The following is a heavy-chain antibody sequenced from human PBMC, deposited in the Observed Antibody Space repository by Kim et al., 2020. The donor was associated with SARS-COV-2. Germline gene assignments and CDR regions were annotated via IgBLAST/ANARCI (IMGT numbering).Heavy chain of an antibody. CDR2: IYYSGST. CDR1: GGSISSSSYY. V-gene: IGHV4-39*01. J-gene: IGHJ5*02. CDR3: ARGNIGGRPQSPFDP. D-gene: IGHD6-6*01. Sequence: SETLSLTCTVSGGSISSSSYYWGWIRQPPGKGLEWIGSIYYSGSTYYNPSLKSRVTISVDTSKNQFSLKVNSVTAADTAVYYCARGNIGGRPQSPFDPWGQGTLVTVSS.